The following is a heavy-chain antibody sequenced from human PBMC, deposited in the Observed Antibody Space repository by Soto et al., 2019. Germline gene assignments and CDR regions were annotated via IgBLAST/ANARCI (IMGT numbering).Heavy chain of an antibody. J-gene: IGHJ4*02. Sequence: GGSLRLSSAASGFTVSRLFMTWVFQAPGKGLEWVSTISSDGSTYYADSVKGRFIISIDISKNTLFLQMNSLRVEDTAVYHCARDTFGGAYDFWHGGQGTLVTVSS. CDR1: GFTVSRLF. CDR2: ISSDGST. D-gene: IGHD3-3*01. CDR3: ARDTFGGAYDFWH. V-gene: IGHV3-66*01.